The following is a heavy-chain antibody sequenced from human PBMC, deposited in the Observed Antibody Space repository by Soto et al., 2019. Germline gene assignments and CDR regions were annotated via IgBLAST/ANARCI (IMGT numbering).Heavy chain of an antibody. D-gene: IGHD5-12*01. CDR1: GFTFDDYA. V-gene: IGHV3-9*01. J-gene: IGHJ4*02. CDR2: ISWSSGSI. Sequence: EVQLVESGGGLVQPVRSLRLSCAASGFTFDDYAMHWVRQAPGKGLEWVSGISWSSGSIEYGDSVRGRFTISRDNAKNSLYLQMNSLRPEDTALYFCAKSHIVATLSPANFDYWGQGILVTVSS. CDR3: AKSHIVATLSPANFDY.